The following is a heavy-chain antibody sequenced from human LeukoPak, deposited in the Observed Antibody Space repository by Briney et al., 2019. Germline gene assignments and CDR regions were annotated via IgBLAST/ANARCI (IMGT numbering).Heavy chain of an antibody. CDR1: GGSISSSSYY. V-gene: IGHV4-39*01. CDR3: ARGGGDSWGY. D-gene: IGHD2-21*02. CDR2: IYYSGST. Sequence: SGTLSLTCXXSGGSISSSSYYWGWIRQPPGKGLEWIGSIYYSGSTYYNPSLKSRVTISVDTSKNQFSLKLSSVTAADTAVYYCARGGGDSWGYWGQGTLVTVSS. J-gene: IGHJ4*02.